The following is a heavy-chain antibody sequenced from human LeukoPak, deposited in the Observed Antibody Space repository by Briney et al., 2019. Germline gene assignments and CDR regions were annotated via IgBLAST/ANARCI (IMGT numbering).Heavy chain of an antibody. J-gene: IGHJ4*02. CDR1: GFTFSSYA. CDR2: ISVSGGRT. CDR3: AKELAIEMATISPPYYFDY. D-gene: IGHD5-24*01. Sequence: GGSLRLSCAASGFTFSSYAMSWVRQAPGKGLEWVSGISVSGGRTHYANSVKGRFTISRDNSKNTVYLQMSSLRAEDTAIYYCAKELAIEMATISPPYYFDYWGQGTLVTVSS. V-gene: IGHV3-23*01.